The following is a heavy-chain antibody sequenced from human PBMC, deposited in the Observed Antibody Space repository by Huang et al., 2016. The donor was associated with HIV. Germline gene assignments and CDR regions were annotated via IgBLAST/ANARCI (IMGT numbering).Heavy chain of an antibody. CDR2: INTKTGKP. J-gene: IGHJ4*02. Sequence: QVQLVQSGSELRKPGASVKVSCKASGYTFTTYSLIWVRQAPGQGLEVMVWINTKTGKPTYAQCFTGRFVFSLDTTVSTAYLQISSLKTDDTAKYFCARYRLTGTFLDSWGQGTQVTVSS. CDR3: ARYRLTGTFLDS. CDR1: GYTFTTYS. V-gene: IGHV7-4-1*02. D-gene: IGHD3-9*01.